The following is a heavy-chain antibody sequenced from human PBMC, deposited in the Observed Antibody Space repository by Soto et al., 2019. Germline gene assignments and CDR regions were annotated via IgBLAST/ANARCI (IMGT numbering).Heavy chain of an antibody. CDR2: ISGSGGST. Sequence: GSLRLSCAASGFTFSSYAMSWVRQAPGKGLEWVSAISGSGGSTYYADSVKGRFTISRDNSKNTLYLQMNSLRAEDTAVYYCAKGGVLGYCSGGSCYSGDYWGQGTLVTVSS. V-gene: IGHV3-23*01. CDR3: AKGGVLGYCSGGSCYSGDY. CDR1: GFTFSSYA. J-gene: IGHJ4*02. D-gene: IGHD2-15*01.